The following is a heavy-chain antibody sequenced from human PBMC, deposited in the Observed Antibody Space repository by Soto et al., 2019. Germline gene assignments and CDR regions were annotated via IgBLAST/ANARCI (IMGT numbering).Heavy chain of an antibody. J-gene: IGHJ1*01. CDR2: IYWDDDK. D-gene: IGHD3-16*01. Sequence: SGATLVNPTQTLTLTCTFSGFSLITNGMGVAWIRQPPGKALEWLALIYWDDDKPYSPSLKSRLTITKDTSKNQVVLTMTNMDPVDTATYYCGHTTSPRVLQHWGQGTLVPVSS. CDR1: GFSLITNGMG. CDR3: GHTTSPRVLQH. V-gene: IGHV2-5*02.